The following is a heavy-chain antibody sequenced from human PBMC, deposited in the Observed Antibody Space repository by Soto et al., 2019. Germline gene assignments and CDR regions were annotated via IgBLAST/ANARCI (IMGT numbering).Heavy chain of an antibody. CDR2: ISYDGSNK. J-gene: IGHJ4*02. V-gene: IGHV3-30-3*01. Sequence: PGGSLRLSCAASGFTFSSYAMHWVRQAPGKGREGVAVISYDGSNKYYADSVKGRFTISRDNSKNTLYLQMNSLRAEDTAVYYCARPYNWNYLFGFDYWGQGTLVTVSS. CDR1: GFTFSSYA. D-gene: IGHD1-7*01. CDR3: ARPYNWNYLFGFDY.